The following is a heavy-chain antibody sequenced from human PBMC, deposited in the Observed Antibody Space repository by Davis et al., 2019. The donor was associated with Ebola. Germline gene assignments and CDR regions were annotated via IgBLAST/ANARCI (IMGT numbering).Heavy chain of an antibody. CDR1: GGSISSGGYS. J-gene: IGHJ4*02. Sequence: SETLSLTCAVSGGSISSGGYSWSWIRQPPGKGLEWIGYIYHSGSTYYNPSLKSRVTISVDKSKNQFSLKLSSVTAADTAVYYCARFDCSGGSCYWGFDYWGQGTLVTVSS. CDR3: ARFDCSGGSCYWGFDY. V-gene: IGHV4-30-2*01. CDR2: IYHSGST. D-gene: IGHD2-15*01.